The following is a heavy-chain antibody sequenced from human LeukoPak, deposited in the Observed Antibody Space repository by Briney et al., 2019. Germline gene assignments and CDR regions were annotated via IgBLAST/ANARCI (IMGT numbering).Heavy chain of an antibody. V-gene: IGHV4-39*07. CDR1: GVSISSSSYY. CDR2: IYYSGST. Sequence: PSETLSLTCTVSGVSISSSSYYWGWIRQPPGKGLEWIGSIYYSGSTYYNPSLKSRVTISVDTSKNQFSLKLSSVTAADTAVYYCASLGYGSGRNLPYYYYYYMDVWGKGTTVTVSS. D-gene: IGHD3-10*01. J-gene: IGHJ6*03. CDR3: ASLGYGSGRNLPYYYYYYMDV.